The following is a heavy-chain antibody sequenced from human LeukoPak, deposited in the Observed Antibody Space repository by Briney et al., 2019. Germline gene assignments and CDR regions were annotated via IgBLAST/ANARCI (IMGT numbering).Heavy chain of an antibody. D-gene: IGHD3-10*01. Sequence: GASVKVSCKASGYTFTSYDINWVRQATGQGLEWMGWINPNSGGTNYAQKFQGRVTMTRDTSISTAYMELSRLRSDDTAVYYCARDSRFGEYHFDYWGQGTLVTVSS. CDR3: ARDSRFGEYHFDY. V-gene: IGHV1-2*02. J-gene: IGHJ4*02. CDR1: GYTFTSYD. CDR2: INPNSGGT.